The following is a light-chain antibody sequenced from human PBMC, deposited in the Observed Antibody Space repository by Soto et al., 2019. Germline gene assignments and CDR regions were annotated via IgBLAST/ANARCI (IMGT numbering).Light chain of an antibody. CDR1: SSNIGAGYD. J-gene: IGLJ3*02. V-gene: IGLV1-40*01. CDR3: SSYAASNNFYFV. CDR2: GNN. Sequence: QSVLTQPPSVSGAPGQRITISCTGSSSNIGAGYDVHWYQQLPGTAPKLLIYGNNNRPSGVPDRFSGSKSGNTASLTVSGLQAEDEADYYCSSYAASNNFYFVFGGGTKVTVL.